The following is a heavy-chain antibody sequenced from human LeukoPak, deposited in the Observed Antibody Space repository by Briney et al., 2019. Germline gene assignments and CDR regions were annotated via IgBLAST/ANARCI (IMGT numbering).Heavy chain of an antibody. V-gene: IGHV3-7*01. CDR2: IKQDGSEK. Sequence: GGSLRLSCEASGFVFNSYWMTWVRQAPGKGLEWVANIKQDGSEKTYLDSVKGRFTISRDDSKSSLSLQMNNLGADDSGLYYCARSSSQGFDYFDYWGQGALVTVSS. CDR1: GFVFNSYW. CDR3: ARSSSQGFDYFDY. D-gene: IGHD3-10*01. J-gene: IGHJ4*02.